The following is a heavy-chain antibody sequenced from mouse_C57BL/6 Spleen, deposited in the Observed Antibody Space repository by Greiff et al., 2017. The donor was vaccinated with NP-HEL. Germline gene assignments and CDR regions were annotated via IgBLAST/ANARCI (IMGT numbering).Heavy chain of an antibody. V-gene: IGHV1-69*01. Sequence: VQLQQSGAELVMPGASVKLSCKASGYTFTSYWMHWVKQRPGQGLEWIGEIDPSDSYTNYNQKFKGKSTLTVDKSSSTAYMQLSSLTSEDSAVYYCARGAVENYFDYWGQGTTLTVSS. J-gene: IGHJ2*01. CDR3: ARGAVENYFDY. D-gene: IGHD1-1*01. CDR2: IDPSDSYT. CDR1: GYTFTSYW.